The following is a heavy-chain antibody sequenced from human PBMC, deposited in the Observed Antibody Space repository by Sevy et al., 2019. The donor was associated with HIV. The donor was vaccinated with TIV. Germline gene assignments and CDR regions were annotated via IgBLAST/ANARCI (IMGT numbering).Heavy chain of an antibody. Sequence: GGSLRLSCAASGFTFSIDGMHWVLQAPGKALEWVACIRYDGSTKYYADSVKGRFTISRDNSKNTLYLQMNSLRAEDTAVYYCAKDLTGQYSSSSGDFDYWGQGTLVTVSS. V-gene: IGHV3-30*02. CDR3: AKDLTGQYSSSSGDFDY. D-gene: IGHD6-6*01. CDR1: GFTFSIDG. J-gene: IGHJ4*02. CDR2: IRYDGSTK.